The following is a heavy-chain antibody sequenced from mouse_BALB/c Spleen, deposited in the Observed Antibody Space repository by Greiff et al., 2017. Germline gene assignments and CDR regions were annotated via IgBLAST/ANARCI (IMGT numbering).Heavy chain of an antibody. J-gene: IGHJ2*01. Sequence: EVQLVESGGDLVKPGGSLKLSCAASGFTFSSYGMSWVRQTPDKRLEWVATISSGGSYTYYPDSVKGRFTISRDNAKNTLYLQMSSLKSEDTAMYYCAREVQYYFDYWGQGTTLTVSS. CDR2: ISSGGSYT. CDR1: GFTFSSYG. V-gene: IGHV5-6*01. CDR3: AREVQYYFDY.